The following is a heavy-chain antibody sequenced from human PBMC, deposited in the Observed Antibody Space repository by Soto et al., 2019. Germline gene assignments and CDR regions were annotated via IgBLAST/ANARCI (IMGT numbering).Heavy chain of an antibody. Sequence: QVQLVQSGAEVKKPGASVKVSCKASGYTFTSYGISWVRQAPGQGLEWMGWISAYNGNTNYAQKLQGRVTMTTDTSTSTAYMELRSLRSDATAVYYCATYYDFWSGYYRNGMDVWGQGTTVTVSS. J-gene: IGHJ6*02. V-gene: IGHV1-18*01. CDR1: GYTFTSYG. CDR3: ATYYDFWSGYYRNGMDV. D-gene: IGHD3-3*01. CDR2: ISAYNGNT.